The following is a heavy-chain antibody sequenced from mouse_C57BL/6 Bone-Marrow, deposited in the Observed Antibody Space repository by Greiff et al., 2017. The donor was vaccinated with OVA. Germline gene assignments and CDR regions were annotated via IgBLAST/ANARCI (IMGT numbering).Heavy chain of an antibody. CDR2: ISNLAYSI. D-gene: IGHD1-1*01. V-gene: IGHV5-15*01. CDR3: ASHFSTVVEDAMDY. CDR1: GFTFSDYG. J-gene: IGHJ4*01. Sequence: DVMLVESGGGLVQPGGSLKLSCAASGFTFSDYGMAWVRQAPRKGPEWVAFISNLAYSIYYADTVTGRFTISREKAKNTLYLEMSSLRSEDTAMYYCASHFSTVVEDAMDYWGQGTSVTVSS.